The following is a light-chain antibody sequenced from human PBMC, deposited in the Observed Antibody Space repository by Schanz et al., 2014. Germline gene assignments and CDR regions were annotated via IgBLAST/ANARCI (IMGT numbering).Light chain of an antibody. Sequence: ENVLTQSPGTLSLSPGERATLSCRASQSVIGNSLAWYQQRPGQAPRILIYGASSRATGIPERFSGSGSGTDFTLTISRLETEDFAVYYCQQYGTPPRTFGQGTKVEIK. J-gene: IGKJ1*01. CDR2: GAS. CDR1: QSVIGNS. V-gene: IGKV3-20*01. CDR3: QQYGTPPRT.